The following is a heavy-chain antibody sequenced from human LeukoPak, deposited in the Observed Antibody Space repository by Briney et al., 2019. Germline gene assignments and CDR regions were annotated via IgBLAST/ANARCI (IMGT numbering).Heavy chain of an antibody. V-gene: IGHV4-4*07. CDR2: IYTSGST. J-gene: IGHJ3*02. Sequence: SETLSLTCTVSGGSISSYYWSWIRQPAGKGLEWIGRIYTSGSTNYNPSLKSRVTMSVDTSKNQLSLKLSSVTAADTAVYYCARDGHLYYYDSSGYYHGAFDIWGQGTMVTVSS. D-gene: IGHD3-22*01. CDR3: ARDGHLYYYDSSGYYHGAFDI. CDR1: GGSISSYY.